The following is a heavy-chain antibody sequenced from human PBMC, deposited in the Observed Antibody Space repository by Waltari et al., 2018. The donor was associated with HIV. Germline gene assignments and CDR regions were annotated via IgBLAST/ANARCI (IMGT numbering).Heavy chain of an antibody. V-gene: IGHV1-18*01. Sequence: QVQLVQSGAEVKKPGASVKVSCKASGYTFTSYGISWVRQAPGQGLEWMGWISAYKGNTNYAQKLQGRVTMTTDTSTSTAYMELRSLRSDDTAVYYCASDDSSGYYSYYYYGMDVWGQGTTVTVSS. CDR2: ISAYKGNT. CDR1: GYTFTSYG. CDR3: ASDDSSGYYSYYYYGMDV. J-gene: IGHJ6*02. D-gene: IGHD3-22*01.